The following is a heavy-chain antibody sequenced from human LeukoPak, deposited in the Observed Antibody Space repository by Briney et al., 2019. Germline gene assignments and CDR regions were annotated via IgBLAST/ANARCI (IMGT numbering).Heavy chain of an antibody. Sequence: GGSLRLSCAASGFTVSSNYMTWVRQAPGKGLEWVSVIHKNAITYYADTVKGRFTISRDNSKNMLYLQMNSLRAEDTAVYYCARDLFVGATDYWGQGTLVTVSS. J-gene: IGHJ4*02. D-gene: IGHD1-26*01. V-gene: IGHV3-53*01. CDR1: GFTVSSNY. CDR2: IHKNAIT. CDR3: ARDLFVGATDY.